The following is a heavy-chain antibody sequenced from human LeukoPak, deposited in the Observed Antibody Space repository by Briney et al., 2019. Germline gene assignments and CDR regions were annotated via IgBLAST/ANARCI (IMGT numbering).Heavy chain of an antibody. Sequence: GESVKVSCKASGYTFTGYYMHWVRQAPGQGLEWMGWINPDSGGTNYAQKFQGRVTMTRDTSISTAYMELSRLRSDDTAVYYCARTPCGGDCYHFDYWGQGTLVAVSS. CDR2: INPDSGGT. CDR1: GYTFTGYY. J-gene: IGHJ4*02. V-gene: IGHV1-2*02. D-gene: IGHD2-21*02. CDR3: ARTPCGGDCYHFDY.